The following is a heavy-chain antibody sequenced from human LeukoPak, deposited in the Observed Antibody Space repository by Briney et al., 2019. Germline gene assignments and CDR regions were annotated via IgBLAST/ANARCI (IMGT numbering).Heavy chain of an antibody. Sequence: GGSLRLSCVVSGFTFSSYAMHWVRQAPGKGLEWVAVISYDGSNKYYADSVKGRFTISRDNSKNTLYLQMNSLRAEDTAVYYCARGAEVVAATLFDYWGQGTLVTVSS. J-gene: IGHJ4*02. CDR1: GFTFSSYA. CDR2: ISYDGSNK. D-gene: IGHD2-15*01. CDR3: ARGAEVVAATLFDY. V-gene: IGHV3-30-3*01.